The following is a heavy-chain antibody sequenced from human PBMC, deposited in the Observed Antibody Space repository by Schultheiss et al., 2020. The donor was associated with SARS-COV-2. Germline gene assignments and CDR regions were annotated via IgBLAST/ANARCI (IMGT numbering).Heavy chain of an antibody. J-gene: IGHJ5*02. V-gene: IGHV4-59*05. Sequence: SETLSLTCTVSGGSISSYYWSWIRQPPGKGLEWIGSIYYSGSTYYNPSLKSRVTISVDTSKNQFSLKLSSVTAADTAVYYCARRLYNWNYNWFDPWGQGTLVTVSS. CDR3: ARRLYNWNYNWFDP. D-gene: IGHD1-7*01. CDR2: IYYSGST. CDR1: GGSISSYY.